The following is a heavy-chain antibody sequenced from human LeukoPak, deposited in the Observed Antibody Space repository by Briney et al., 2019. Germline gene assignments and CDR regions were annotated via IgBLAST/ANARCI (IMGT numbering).Heavy chain of an antibody. V-gene: IGHV3-74*01. CDR1: GFTFSNYW. Sequence: GGSLRLSCAASGFTFSNYWMHWVRQAPGKGLVWVSRIKGDGSHTIYADSVKGRFTISRDNAKNSLYLQMNSLRAEDTAVYYCARVAYDFWSGQYYFDYWGQGTLVTVSS. CDR2: IKGDGSHT. D-gene: IGHD3-3*01. CDR3: ARVAYDFWSGQYYFDY. J-gene: IGHJ4*02.